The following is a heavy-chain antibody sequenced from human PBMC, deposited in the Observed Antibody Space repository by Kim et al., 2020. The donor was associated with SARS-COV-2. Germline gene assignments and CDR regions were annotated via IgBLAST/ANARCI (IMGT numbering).Heavy chain of an antibody. Sequence: GGSLRLSCAASGFTFSNAWMSWVRQAPGKGLEWVGRSKRKTDGGTTDYAAPVKGRFTLSRDDSKKTLYLQMNSLKTEDTAVYYCTTDLHDYGDLDYWGQGTLVTVSS. CDR3: TTDLHDYGDLDY. V-gene: IGHV3-15*01. CDR1: GFTFSNAW. CDR2: SKRKTDGGTT. J-gene: IGHJ4*02. D-gene: IGHD4-17*01.